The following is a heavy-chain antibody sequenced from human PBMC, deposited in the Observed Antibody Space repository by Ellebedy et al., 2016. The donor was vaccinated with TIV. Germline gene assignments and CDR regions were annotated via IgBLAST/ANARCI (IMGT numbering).Heavy chain of an antibody. CDR3: ARVREGGSYDY. J-gene: IGHJ4*02. D-gene: IGHD1-26*01. Sequence: GGSLRLSXAASGFTFSSYSMNWVRQAPGKGLEWVSSISSSSSYIYYADSVKGRFTISRDNAKNSLYLQMNSLRAEDTAVYYCARVREGGSYDYWGQGTLVTVSS. CDR2: ISSSSSYI. CDR1: GFTFSSYS. V-gene: IGHV3-21*01.